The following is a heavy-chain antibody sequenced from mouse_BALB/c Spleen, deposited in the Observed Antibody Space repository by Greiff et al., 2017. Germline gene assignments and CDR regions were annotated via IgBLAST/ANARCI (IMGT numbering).Heavy chain of an antibody. CDR3: ARPPYGSYYFDY. CDR2: ISSGGGST. J-gene: IGHJ2*01. V-gene: IGHV5-12-1*01. Sequence: DVHLVESGGGLVKPGGSLKLSCAASGFAFSSYDMSWVRQTPEKRLEWVAYISSGGGSTYYPDTVKGRFTISRDNAKNTLYLQMSSLKSEDTAMYYCARPPYGSYYFDYWGQGTTLTVSS. D-gene: IGHD2-2*01. CDR1: GFAFSSYD.